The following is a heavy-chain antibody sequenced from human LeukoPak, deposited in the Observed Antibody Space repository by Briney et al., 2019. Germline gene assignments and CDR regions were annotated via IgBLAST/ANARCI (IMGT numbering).Heavy chain of an antibody. D-gene: IGHD1-26*01. V-gene: IGHV3-23*01. Sequence: GGSLRLSCAASGFIVSSTYMSWIRQAPGKGLEWVSAISGSGGSTYYADSVKGRFTISRDNSKNTLYLQMNSLRAEDTAVYYCAKAGVGATWAFDYWGQGTLVTVSS. CDR3: AKAGVGATWAFDY. CDR2: ISGSGGST. CDR1: GFIVSSTY. J-gene: IGHJ4*02.